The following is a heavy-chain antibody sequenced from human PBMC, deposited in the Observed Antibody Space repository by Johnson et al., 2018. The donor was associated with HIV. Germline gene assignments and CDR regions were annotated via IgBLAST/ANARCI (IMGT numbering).Heavy chain of an antibody. V-gene: IGHV3-20*04. CDR1: GFTFDYYV. D-gene: IGHD1-26*01. CDR3: ARAVLVGAKNADAVDN. CDR2: INWNGGSP. Sequence: MMLVESGGGVVRPGGSLRLSCAASGFTFDYYVMSWVRQAPGKGLEWVSGINWNGGSPGYADSVKGRFTISRDNAKNSLYLQMNSLRAEDTALHYCARAVLVGAKNADAVDNWCQGAMVTISS. J-gene: IGHJ3*02.